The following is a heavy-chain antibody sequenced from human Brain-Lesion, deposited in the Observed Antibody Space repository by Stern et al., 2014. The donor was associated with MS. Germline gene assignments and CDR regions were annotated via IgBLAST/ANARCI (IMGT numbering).Heavy chain of an antibody. CDR3: ARGRVVPGFQYYATDV. D-gene: IGHD2-2*01. CDR1: GGSISSGGYY. V-gene: IGHV4-61*02. CDR2: IFNSGST. Sequence: QLQLQESGPGLVKPSQTLSLSCTVSGGSISSGGYYWSWIRQPAGKGLEWIGRIFNSGSTSNNPSLKSRVTISIATSKNQFSLRLNSMTAADTAVYYCARGRVVPGFQYYATDVWGQGTTVIVSS. J-gene: IGHJ6*02.